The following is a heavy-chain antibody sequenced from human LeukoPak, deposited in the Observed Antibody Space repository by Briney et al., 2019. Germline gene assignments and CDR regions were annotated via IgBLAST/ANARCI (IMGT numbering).Heavy chain of an antibody. D-gene: IGHD4-17*01. J-gene: IGHJ4*02. Sequence: SETLSLTCAVYGVFFSGYCWSWIRQPPGKGLEWIGEINHSGSANYNPSLKSRVTISVDTSKNQFSLKLSSVTAADTAVYYCARHSYGDYEQCFDYWGQGTLVTVSS. CDR1: GVFFSGYC. CDR3: ARHSYGDYEQCFDY. CDR2: INHSGSA. V-gene: IGHV4-34*01.